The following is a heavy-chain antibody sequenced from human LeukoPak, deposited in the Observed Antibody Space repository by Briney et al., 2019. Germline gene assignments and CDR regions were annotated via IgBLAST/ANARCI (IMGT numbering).Heavy chain of an antibody. CDR1: GGSISSGDYY. CDR2: IYYSGST. V-gene: IGHV4-30-4*01. CDR3: ARDPSVVAATPAVVAPGDY. Sequence: PSQTLSLTCTVSGGSISSGDYYWRWIRQPPGKGLEWIGYIYYSGSTYYNPSLKSRVTISVDTSKNQFSLKLSSVTAADTAVYYCARDPSVVAATPAVVAPGDYWGQGTLVTVSS. J-gene: IGHJ4*02. D-gene: IGHD2-15*01.